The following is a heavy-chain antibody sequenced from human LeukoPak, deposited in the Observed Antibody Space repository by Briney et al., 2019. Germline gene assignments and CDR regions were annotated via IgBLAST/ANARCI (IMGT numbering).Heavy chain of an antibody. Sequence: ASVKVSCKASGYTFTGYYMHWVRQAPGQGLVWMGRINPNSGGTNYSQKFQGRVTMTRDTSISTAYMELSRLRSDDTAVYYCASAGWFGESDYFDYWGQGTLVTVSS. CDR3: ASAGWFGESDYFDY. D-gene: IGHD3-10*01. V-gene: IGHV1-2*06. J-gene: IGHJ4*02. CDR2: INPNSGGT. CDR1: GYTFTGYY.